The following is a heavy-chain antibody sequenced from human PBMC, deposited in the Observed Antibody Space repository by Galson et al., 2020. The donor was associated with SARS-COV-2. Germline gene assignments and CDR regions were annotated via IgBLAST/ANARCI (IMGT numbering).Heavy chain of an antibody. D-gene: IGHD3-10*01. CDR3: ASVDLWFGELDIVHCDD. Sequence: GGSMRLSCAASGFTFSNYWMHWVRQAPGKGLAWVSHINSDGSSTTYADSVKGRFTISRDNAKKTLYLQMNSLRPADTAVDYCASVDLWFGELDIVHCDDVGHGNLVAVSS. CDR1: GFTFSNYW. CDR2: INSDGSST. J-gene: IGHJ4*01. V-gene: IGHV3-74*03.